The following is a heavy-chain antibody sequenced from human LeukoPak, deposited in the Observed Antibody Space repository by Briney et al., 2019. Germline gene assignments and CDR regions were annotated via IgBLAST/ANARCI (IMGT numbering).Heavy chain of an antibody. CDR2: ISGSGDST. J-gene: IGHJ4*02. CDR3: ARGYYDSSGYYFIDY. CDR1: GFTFSSYV. Sequence: GGSLRLSCAASGFTFSSYVMSWVRQAPGKGLEWVSTISGSGDSTYYADSVKGRFTISRDNSKNTLYLQMNSLRAEDTAVYYCARGYYDSSGYYFIDYWGQGTLVTVSS. D-gene: IGHD3-22*01. V-gene: IGHV3-23*01.